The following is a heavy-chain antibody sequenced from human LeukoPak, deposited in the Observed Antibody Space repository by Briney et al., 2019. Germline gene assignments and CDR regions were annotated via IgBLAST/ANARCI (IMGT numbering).Heavy chain of an antibody. Sequence: PGGSLRLSCAASGFTFSSYGIHWVRQAPGKGLEWVAFIRYDGTNKYYADSVKGRFTISRDNSRNTVYLQMNSLRVEDTAVYYCAKEMTRGRPPAFDIWGQGTLVTVSS. D-gene: IGHD1-26*01. CDR3: AKEMTRGRPPAFDI. J-gene: IGHJ3*02. CDR1: GFTFSSYG. V-gene: IGHV3-30*02. CDR2: IRYDGTNK.